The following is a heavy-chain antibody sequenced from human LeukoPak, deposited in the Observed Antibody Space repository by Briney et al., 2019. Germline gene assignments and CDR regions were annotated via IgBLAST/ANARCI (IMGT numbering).Heavy chain of an antibody. D-gene: IGHD6-19*01. CDR1: GGTFSSYA. Sequence: SVKVSCKASGGTFSSYAISWVRQAPGQGLEWMGGIIPIFGTANYAQKFQGRVTITTDESTSTAYMELSSLRSEDTAVYYCASSPPYSSGWYYLDYWGQGTLVTVSS. CDR3: ASSPPYSSGWYYLDY. CDR2: IIPIFGTA. V-gene: IGHV1-69*05. J-gene: IGHJ4*02.